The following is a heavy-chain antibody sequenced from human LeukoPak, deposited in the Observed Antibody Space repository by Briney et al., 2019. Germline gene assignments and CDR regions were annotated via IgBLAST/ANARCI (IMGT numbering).Heavy chain of an antibody. D-gene: IGHD5-18*01. CDR3: ATESWIQGEDY. CDR1: GGSISSYY. V-gene: IGHV4-59*01. CDR2: IYYSGST. J-gene: IGHJ4*02. Sequence: SETLSLTCTVSGGSISSYYWSWIRQPPGKGLEWIGYIYYSGSTNCNPSVKSRVALSVDTSKKQFSLKLSSLTAADTAVYYCATESWIQGEDYWGQGTLVTVSS.